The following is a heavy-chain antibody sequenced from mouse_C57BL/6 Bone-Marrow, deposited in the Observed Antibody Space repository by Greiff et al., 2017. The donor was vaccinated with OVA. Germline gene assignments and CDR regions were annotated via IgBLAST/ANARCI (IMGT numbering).Heavy chain of an antibody. Sequence: VKLVESGPELAKPGASVKISCKASGYAFSSSWMNWVKQRPGKGLEWIGRIYPGDGDTNYNGKFKGKATLTADKSSSTAYMQLSSLTSEDSAVYFCARGGHYGSSYGYFDVWGTGTTVTVSS. J-gene: IGHJ1*03. V-gene: IGHV1-82*01. CDR1: GYAFSSSW. CDR3: ARGGHYGSSYGYFDV. CDR2: IYPGDGDT. D-gene: IGHD1-1*01.